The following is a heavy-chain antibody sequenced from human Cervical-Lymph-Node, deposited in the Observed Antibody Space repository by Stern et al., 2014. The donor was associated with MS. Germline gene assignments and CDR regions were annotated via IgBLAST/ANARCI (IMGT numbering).Heavy chain of an antibody. Sequence: VQLVESGAEVKKPGASVKVSCKASGYTFTSYYLHWVRQAPGKGLEWMGIINPRGGTTSHAQKFQGRVTMTRDTSTSTVYMELSSLRSEDTAVYYCAREVAGHRLGMMDVWGQGTTVTVSS. J-gene: IGHJ6*02. D-gene: IGHD6-19*01. V-gene: IGHV1-46*01. CDR2: INPRGGTT. CDR1: GYTFTSYY. CDR3: AREVAGHRLGMMDV.